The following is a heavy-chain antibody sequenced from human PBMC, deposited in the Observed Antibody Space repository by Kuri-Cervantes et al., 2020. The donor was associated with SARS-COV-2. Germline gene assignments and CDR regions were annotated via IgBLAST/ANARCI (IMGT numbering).Heavy chain of an antibody. J-gene: IGHJ6*02. V-gene: IGHV4-39*01. CDR3: ARHANSSSWYGYYYYYGMDV. D-gene: IGHD6-13*01. CDR2: IYYSGST. CDR1: GFTFSSYG. Sequence: GSLRLSCAASGFTFSSYGMHWVRQPPGKGLEWIGSIYYSGSTYYNPSLKSRVTISVDTSKNQFSLRLSSVTAADTAVYYCARHANSSSWYGYYYYYGMDVWGQGTTVTVSS.